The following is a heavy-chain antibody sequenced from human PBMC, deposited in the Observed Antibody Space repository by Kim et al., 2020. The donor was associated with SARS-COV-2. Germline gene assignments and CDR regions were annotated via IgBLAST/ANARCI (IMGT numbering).Heavy chain of an antibody. Sequence: VEGRFTISRNNSMNTLYLQMNSLRAEDTAVYYCAKRADYFGDGQTACFDFWGQGTLVTVSS. D-gene: IGHD3-3*01. J-gene: IGHJ4*02. V-gene: IGHV3-23*01. CDR3: AKRADYFGDGQTACFDF.